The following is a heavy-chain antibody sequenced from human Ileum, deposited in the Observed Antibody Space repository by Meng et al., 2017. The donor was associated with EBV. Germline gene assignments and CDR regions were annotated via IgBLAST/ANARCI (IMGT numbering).Heavy chain of an antibody. D-gene: IGHD6-19*01. V-gene: IGHV4-4*02. Sequence: VQLQESGPGPVQPSGTLSLTCAVSGGSISSSNWWSWVSQPPGKGLEWIGEIYHSGSTTYNPSLKSRVTISVDKSKNQFSLKLSSVTAADTAVYYCASFPPPGKQWLVTDYWGQGTLVTVSS. J-gene: IGHJ4*02. CDR2: IYHSGST. CDR3: ASFPPPGKQWLVTDY. CDR1: GGSISSSNW.